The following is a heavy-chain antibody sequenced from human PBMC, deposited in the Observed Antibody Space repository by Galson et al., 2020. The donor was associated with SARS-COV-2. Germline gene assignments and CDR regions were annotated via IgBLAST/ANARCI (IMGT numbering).Heavy chain of an antibody. J-gene: IGHJ4*02. Sequence: GESLKISCKGSGYSFTSYWIGWVRQMPGKGLEWMGIIYPGDSDTRYSPSFQGQVTISADKSISTAYLQWSSLKASDTAMYYCARSRVYGSGSARTFDYWGQGTLVTVSS. CDR2: IYPGDSDT. CDR3: ARSRVYGSGSARTFDY. D-gene: IGHD3-10*01. CDR1: GYSFTSYW. V-gene: IGHV5-51*01.